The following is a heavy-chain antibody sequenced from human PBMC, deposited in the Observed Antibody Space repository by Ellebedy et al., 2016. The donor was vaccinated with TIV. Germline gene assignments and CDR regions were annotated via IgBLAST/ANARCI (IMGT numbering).Heavy chain of an antibody. CDR2: IWYDGSNK. V-gene: IGHV3-33*01. J-gene: IGHJ4*02. Sequence: GESLKISCAASGSTFSSSGMDWVRQAPGKGLEWLAVIWYDGSNKNYAESVKGRFTISRDNSKNTLYLQMNSLRAEDTAVYYCTRDGGDYWGQGTLVTVSS. CDR1: GSTFSSSG. CDR3: TRDGGDY.